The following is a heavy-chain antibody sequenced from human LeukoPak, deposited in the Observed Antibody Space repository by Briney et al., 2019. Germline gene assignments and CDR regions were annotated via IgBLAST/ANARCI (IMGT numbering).Heavy chain of an antibody. CDR3: AKDLYGSGSYYFDY. Sequence: GGSLRLSCAASGFTFDDYAMHWVRQAPGKGLEWVSGISWNSGSIGYADSVKGRFTISRDNAKNSLSLQMNSLRAEDTALYYCAKDLYGSGSYYFDYWGQGTLVTVSS. J-gene: IGHJ4*02. CDR1: GFTFDDYA. D-gene: IGHD3-10*01. CDR2: ISWNSGSI. V-gene: IGHV3-9*01.